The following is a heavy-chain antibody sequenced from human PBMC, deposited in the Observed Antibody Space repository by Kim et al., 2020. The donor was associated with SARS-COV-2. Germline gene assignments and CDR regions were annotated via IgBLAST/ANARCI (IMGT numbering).Heavy chain of an antibody. D-gene: IGHD5-18*01. CDR1: GYSFTSYW. Sequence: GESLKISCKGSGYSFTSYWISWVRQMPGKGLEWMGRIDPSDSYTNYSPSFQGHVTISADKSISTAYLQWSSLKASDTAMYYCARQGPDTAMVMEFDYWGQGTLVTVSS. J-gene: IGHJ4*02. CDR3: ARQGPDTAMVMEFDY. CDR2: IDPSDSYT. V-gene: IGHV5-10-1*01.